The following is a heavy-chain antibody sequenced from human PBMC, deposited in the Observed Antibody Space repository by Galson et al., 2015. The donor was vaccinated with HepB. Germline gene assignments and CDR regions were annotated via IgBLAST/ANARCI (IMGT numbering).Heavy chain of an antibody. CDR2: ISSSGGST. J-gene: IGHJ3*02. Sequence: SLRLSCAASGFTFGNYAVSWVRQAPGKGLEWVSAISSSGGSTYYADSVKGRFTVSRDTSKNTLYLQMNSLRAGDTAVYYCAKVLNAEALMHDAFDIWGQGTMVIVSS. V-gene: IGHV3-23*01. CDR1: GFTFGNYA. CDR3: AKVLNAEALMHDAFDI.